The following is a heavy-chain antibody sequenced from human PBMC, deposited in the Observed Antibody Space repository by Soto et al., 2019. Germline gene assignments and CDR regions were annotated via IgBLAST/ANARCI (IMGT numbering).Heavy chain of an antibody. CDR3: DRRGDTAMVLNY. D-gene: IGHD5-18*01. CDR2: IYHSGST. J-gene: IGHJ4*02. V-gene: IGHV4-30-2*01. Sequence: SETLSLTCAVSGGSISSGGYSWSWIRQPPGKGLEWIGYIYHSGSTYYNPSLKSRVTISVDRSKNQFSLKLSSVTAAATAVYYCDRRGDTAMVLNYWGQVTLGTVSS. CDR1: GGSISSGGYS.